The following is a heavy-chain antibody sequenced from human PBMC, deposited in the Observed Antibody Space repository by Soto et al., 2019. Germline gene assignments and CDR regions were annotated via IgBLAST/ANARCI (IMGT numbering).Heavy chain of an antibody. CDR3: ARALGYCSSTSCQHAFDI. D-gene: IGHD2-2*01. Sequence: EVQLVESGGGLVQPGGSLRLSCAASGFTVSSNYMSWVRQAQGKGLEWVSVIYSGGSTYYADSVKGRFTISRHNSKNTLYLQMNSLRAEDTAVYYCARALGYCSSTSCQHAFDIWGQGTMVTVSS. CDR2: IYSGGST. CDR1: GFTVSSNY. J-gene: IGHJ3*02. V-gene: IGHV3-53*04.